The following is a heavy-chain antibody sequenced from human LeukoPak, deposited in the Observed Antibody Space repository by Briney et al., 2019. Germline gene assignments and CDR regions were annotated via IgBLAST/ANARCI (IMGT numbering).Heavy chain of an antibody. CDR3: ARVGEDSSGYYPADY. CDR1: GYTFTGYY. J-gene: IGHJ4*02. CDR2: INPNSGGT. Sequence: ASVKVSCKTSGYTFTGYYIHWVRQAPGQGLEWMGRINPNSGGTNYAQKFQGRVTMTRDTSISTAYMELSRLRSDDTAVYYCARVGEDSSGYYPADYWGQGTLVTVSS. V-gene: IGHV1-2*06. D-gene: IGHD3-22*01.